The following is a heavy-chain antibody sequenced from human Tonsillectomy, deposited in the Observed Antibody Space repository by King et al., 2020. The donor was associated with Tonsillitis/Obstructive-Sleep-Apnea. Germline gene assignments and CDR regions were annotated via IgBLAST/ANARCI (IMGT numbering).Heavy chain of an antibody. J-gene: IGHJ6*02. D-gene: IGHD3-16*01. CDR2: IYYSGST. CDR3: ARDDDGGVMDV. CDR1: GGSISSYY. V-gene: IGHV4-59*01. Sequence: QLQESGPGLVKPSETLSLTCTVSGGSISSYYWSWIRQPPGKGLEWIGYIYYSGSTKYNPSLKSRVTISVDTSKNQFSLKLTSVTAADTAVYYCARDDDGGVMDVWGQGTTVTVSS.